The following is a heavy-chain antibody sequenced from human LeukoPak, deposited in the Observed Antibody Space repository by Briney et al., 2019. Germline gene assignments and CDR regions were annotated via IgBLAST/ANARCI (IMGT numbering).Heavy chain of an antibody. CDR3: TRYGYSYGYVDY. V-gene: IGHV3-49*04. CDR1: GFTFGDYA. J-gene: IGHJ4*02. Sequence: PGGPLRLSCTASGFTFGDYAMSWVRQAPGKGLEWVGFIRSKAYGGTTEYAASVKGRFTISRDDSKSIAYLQMNSLKTEDTAVYYCTRYGYSYGYVDYWGQGTLVTVSS. D-gene: IGHD5-18*01. CDR2: IRSKAYGGTT.